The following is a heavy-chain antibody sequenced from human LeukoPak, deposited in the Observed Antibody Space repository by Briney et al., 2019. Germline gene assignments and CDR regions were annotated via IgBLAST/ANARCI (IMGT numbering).Heavy chain of an antibody. V-gene: IGHV4-39*01. J-gene: IGHJ6*02. Sequence: SETLSLTCTVSGGSISGSSYYWGWIRQPPGKGLEWIGSIYYSGSTYYNPSLKSRVTISVDTSKNQFSLKLSSVTAADTAVYYCARRYYDFWSGYGNYGMDVWGQGTTVTVSS. CDR3: ARRYYDFWSGYGNYGMDV. D-gene: IGHD3-3*01. CDR2: IYYSGST. CDR1: GGSISGSSYY.